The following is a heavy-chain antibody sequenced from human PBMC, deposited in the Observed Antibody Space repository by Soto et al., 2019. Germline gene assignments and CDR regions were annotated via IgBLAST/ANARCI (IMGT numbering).Heavy chain of an antibody. CDR1: GFTFSSYA. V-gene: IGHV3-30-3*01. D-gene: IGHD2-8*01. CDR2: ISYDGSNK. J-gene: IGHJ5*02. CDR3: ARDNEGFDP. Sequence: QVQLVESGGGVVQPGRSLRLSCAASGFTFSSYAMHWVRQAPGKGLEWVAVISYDGSNKYYSDSVKGRFTISRDNSKNTLYLQMTSLRAEDTAVYYCARDNEGFDPWGQGTLVTVSS.